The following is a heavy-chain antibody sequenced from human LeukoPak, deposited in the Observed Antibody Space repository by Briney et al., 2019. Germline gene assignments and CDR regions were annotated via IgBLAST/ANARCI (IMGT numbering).Heavy chain of an antibody. V-gene: IGHV3-15*01. J-gene: IGHJ4*02. Sequence: PGGSLRLSCAASGFTFSNAWMSWVRQAPGKGLEWVGRIKSKTDGGTTDYAAPVKGRFTISRDDSKNTLYLQMNSLKTEDTAVYYCTTKDASIAVAGTFDYWGQGTLVTVSS. CDR1: GFTFSNAW. CDR3: TTKDASIAVAGTFDY. D-gene: IGHD6-19*01. CDR2: IKSKTDGGTT.